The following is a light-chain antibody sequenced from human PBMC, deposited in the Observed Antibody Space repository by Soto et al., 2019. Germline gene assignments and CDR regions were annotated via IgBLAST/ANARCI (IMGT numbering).Light chain of an antibody. CDR2: EVS. J-gene: IGLJ1*01. Sequence: VLTHPPSVSGSPGQSITISCTGSSSDIGAYNYVSWFQQYPGKAPKLIISEVSNRPSGVSNRFSGSKSGTAASLTISGLQTEDEADYFCFSFTTDWTHVFGTGTKVTVL. V-gene: IGLV2-14*01. CDR3: FSFTTDWTHV. CDR1: SSDIGAYNY.